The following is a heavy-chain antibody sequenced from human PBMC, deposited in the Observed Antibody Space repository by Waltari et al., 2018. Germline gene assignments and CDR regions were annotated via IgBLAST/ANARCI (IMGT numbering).Heavy chain of an antibody. V-gene: IGHV1-69*02. Sequence: QVQLVQSGAEVKKPGSSVKVSCKASGGTFSSCTISWVRQAPGQGLEWMGRIIPILGIANYAQKFQGRVTITADKSTSTAYMELSSLRSEDTAVYYCASGSIARGGWFDPWGQGTLVTVSS. D-gene: IGHD6-6*01. CDR2: IIPILGIA. CDR1: GGTFSSCT. CDR3: ASGSIARGGWFDP. J-gene: IGHJ5*02.